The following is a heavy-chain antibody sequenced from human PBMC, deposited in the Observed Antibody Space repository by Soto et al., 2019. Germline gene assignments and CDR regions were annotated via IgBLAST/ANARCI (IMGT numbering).Heavy chain of an antibody. CDR1: GFTFSDYY. D-gene: IGHD1-1*01. CDR3: PSRNWNDGPYFDY. CDR2: ISSSGSTI. J-gene: IGHJ4*02. Sequence: GGSLRLSCAASGFTFSDYYMSWIRQAPGKGLEWISYISSSGSTIYYADSVKGRFTISRDNAKNSLYLQMNSLRAEDTAFYSCPSRNWNDGPYFDYWGQGTLVTVSS. V-gene: IGHV3-11*01.